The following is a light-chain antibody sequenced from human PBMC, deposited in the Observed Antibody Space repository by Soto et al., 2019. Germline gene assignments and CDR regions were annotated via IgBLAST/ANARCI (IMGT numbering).Light chain of an antibody. CDR3: QQAKSFPLT. Sequence: DIQMTQFPSSVSASIGDRVVITCRASQGLDIYLAWYQQKPGKAPNLLIYDGTTLQSGDPSRFSGSGYGTDFTLTITSLQPEDFGTYYCQQAKSFPLTYGGGTKVDMK. CDR1: QGLDIY. CDR2: DGT. V-gene: IGKV1-12*01. J-gene: IGKJ4*01.